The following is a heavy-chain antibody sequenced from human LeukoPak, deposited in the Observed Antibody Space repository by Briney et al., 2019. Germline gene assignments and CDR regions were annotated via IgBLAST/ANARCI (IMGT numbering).Heavy chain of an antibody. J-gene: IGHJ4*02. CDR3: ARDVAAAASHLDY. CDR2: ISTRGNTV. D-gene: IGHD2-15*01. V-gene: IGHV3-11*04. Sequence: NTGGSLRLSCAASGFTFSDYYMTWIRQAPGKGLEWVSYISTRGNTVYYADSVKGRFTISRDNAKNSLYLQMNSLRAEDTAVYYCARDVAAAASHLDYWGQGTLVTVSS. CDR1: GFTFSDYY.